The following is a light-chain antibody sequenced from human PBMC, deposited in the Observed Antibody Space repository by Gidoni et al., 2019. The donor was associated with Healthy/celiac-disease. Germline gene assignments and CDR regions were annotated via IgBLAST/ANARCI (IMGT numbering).Light chain of an antibody. CDR1: QSFSSY. Sequence: DIVLPHSPSTLSLSPGDRATLSCRASQSFSSYLAWYQQKPGKAPRLLISDASTRATGLPARFSGSGSGTDVTLTISSLEPEDFAVYYCQQRSNWPRTFGQGTKVEIK. CDR3: QQRSNWPRT. V-gene: IGKV3-11*01. CDR2: DAS. J-gene: IGKJ1*01.